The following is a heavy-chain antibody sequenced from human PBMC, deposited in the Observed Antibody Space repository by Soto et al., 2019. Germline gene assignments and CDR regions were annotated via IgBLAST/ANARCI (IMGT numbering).Heavy chain of an antibody. D-gene: IGHD6-6*01. CDR3: AKGLFPTSIAETNWFDP. J-gene: IGHJ5*02. CDR2: ISGSGGST. CDR1: GFTFSSYA. Sequence: PGGSLRLSCAASGFTFSSYAMSWVRQAPGKGLEWVSAISGSGGSTYYADSVKGRFTISRDNSKNTLYLQMNSLRAEDTAVYYCAKGLFPTSIAETNWFDPWGQGTLVTVSS. V-gene: IGHV3-23*01.